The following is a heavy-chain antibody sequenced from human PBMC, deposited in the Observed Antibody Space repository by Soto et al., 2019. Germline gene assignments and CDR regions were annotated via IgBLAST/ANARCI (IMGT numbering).Heavy chain of an antibody. CDR2: ISFDGSNR. J-gene: IGHJ5*02. V-gene: IGHV3-30*18. D-gene: IGHD3-3*01. Sequence: GSLRLSCAASGFTFNIYGMHWVRQAPGKGLEWVAVISFDGSNRLYADSVKGRFTISRDNSKNTLYLQMNSLRAEDTAVYYCTKDRDFWSGYNPPSVFDPWGRGTLVTVSS. CDR3: TKDRDFWSGYNPPSVFDP. CDR1: GFTFNIYG.